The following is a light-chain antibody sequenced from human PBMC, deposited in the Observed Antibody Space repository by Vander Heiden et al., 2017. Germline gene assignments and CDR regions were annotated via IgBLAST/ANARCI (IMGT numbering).Light chain of an antibody. J-gene: IGLJ3*02. CDR3: QVWNKTSDQWV. CDR2: YDY. Sequence: SYVLAQPPSVSVAPGQTAMTTCGGNSIGTKSAHRYQQKPGQAPVLVIYYDYDRPSGFPERFSGSASGNTATLTINRVEAGDEADYYYQVWNKTSDQWVFGGGTKLAVL. CDR1: SIGTKS. V-gene: IGLV3-21*04.